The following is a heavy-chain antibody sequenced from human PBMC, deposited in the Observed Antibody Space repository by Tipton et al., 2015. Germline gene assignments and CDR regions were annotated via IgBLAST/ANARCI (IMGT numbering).Heavy chain of an antibody. CDR2: LYFRGTT. CDR3: ASPSLPHDRGDYYFQS. V-gene: IGHV4-39*01. CDR1: GGSISSSSYY. J-gene: IGHJ4*02. D-gene: IGHD2-21*02. Sequence: TLSLTCTVSGGSISSSSYYWAWIRQPPGKGLEWIGSLYFRGTTYYNPSLKSRITISIDRFKNQFSLKLSSVTAADTAVYYCASPSLPHDRGDYYFQSWGQGSLVTASS.